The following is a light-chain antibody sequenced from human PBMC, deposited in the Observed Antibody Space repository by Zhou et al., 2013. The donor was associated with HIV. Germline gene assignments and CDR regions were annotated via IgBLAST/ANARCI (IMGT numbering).Light chain of an antibody. Sequence: DIQMTQSPSSLSASVGDRVTITCQASQDISNYLNWYQQKPGKVPKLLIYDASMLEKGVPSRFSGSGSGTDFTFTISSLQPEDIATYYCQQYDKLPYTFGQGTRLEIK. V-gene: IGKV1-33*01. CDR1: QDISNY. CDR2: DAS. J-gene: IGKJ2*01. CDR3: QQYDKLPYT.